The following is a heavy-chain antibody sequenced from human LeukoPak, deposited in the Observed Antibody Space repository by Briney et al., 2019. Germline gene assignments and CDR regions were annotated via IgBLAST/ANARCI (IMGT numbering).Heavy chain of an antibody. CDR1: GFTVSTNY. Sequence: PGGSLRLSCVASGFTVSTNYMTWVRQAPGKGLEWVSVIYSGGTTYYADSVKGRFTISRDNSKNTLYLQMNNLRADDTAVYYCARGNYWGQGTLVTVSS. J-gene: IGHJ4*02. V-gene: IGHV3-53*01. CDR2: IYSGGTT. CDR3: ARGNY.